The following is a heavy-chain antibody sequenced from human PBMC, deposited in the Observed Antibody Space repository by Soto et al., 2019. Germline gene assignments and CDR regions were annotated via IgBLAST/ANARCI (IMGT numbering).Heavy chain of an antibody. Sequence: GGSLRLSCAASGFSISDCSMNWVRRAPGKGLEWISYISTNNDAIYYADSVKGRYTISRDNAKNSLYLQMNSLRAEDTALYYCASVLGSRRSGSYPSYWGQGTLVTVSS. J-gene: IGHJ4*02. CDR3: ASVLGSRRSGSYPSY. V-gene: IGHV3-48*01. CDR2: ISTNNDAI. CDR1: GFSISDCS. D-gene: IGHD3-10*01.